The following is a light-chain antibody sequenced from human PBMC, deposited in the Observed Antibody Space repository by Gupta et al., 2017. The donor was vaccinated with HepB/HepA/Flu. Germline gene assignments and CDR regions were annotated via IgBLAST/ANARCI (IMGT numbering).Light chain of an antibody. V-gene: IGKV3-20*01. Sequence: EIVLTQSPGTLSLSPGERATLSCRASQSVSSSYLAWYQHKGGQAPRLLIYGASSRATGIPGRFSGSGSGTDFTLIISRLEPEDFAVYYCQQESTSPITFGQGTRMEI. CDR3: QQESTSPIT. CDR2: GAS. CDR1: QSVSSSY. J-gene: IGKJ5*01.